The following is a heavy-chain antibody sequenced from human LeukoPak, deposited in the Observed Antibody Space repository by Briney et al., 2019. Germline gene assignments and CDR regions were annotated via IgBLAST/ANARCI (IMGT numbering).Heavy chain of an antibody. CDR3: ARAGGYTGLYAFDI. Sequence: GGSLRLSCAASGFTFSSYSMNWVRQAPGKGLEWVSYISSSSTIYYADSVKGRFTISRDNAKNSLYLQMNSLRAEDTAVYYCARAGGYTGLYAFDIWGLGTMVTVSS. D-gene: IGHD5-18*01. CDR2: ISSSSTI. V-gene: IGHV3-48*04. CDR1: GFTFSSYS. J-gene: IGHJ3*02.